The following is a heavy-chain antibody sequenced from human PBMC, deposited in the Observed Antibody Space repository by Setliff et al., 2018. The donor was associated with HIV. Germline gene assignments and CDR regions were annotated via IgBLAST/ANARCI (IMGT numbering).Heavy chain of an antibody. V-gene: IGHV4-34*01. Sequence: SETLSLTCAVYGGSFSGYYWSWIRQPPGKGLEWIGENNHDRTTNYNPSLTSRVTISVDTSKNQYSLTLNSVTAADTAAYYCARGSRQLTIFGVVFKTNYYFMDVWGKGTAVTVSS. CDR3: ARGSRQLTIFGVVFKTNYYFMDV. CDR1: GGSFSGYY. J-gene: IGHJ6*03. CDR2: NNHDRTT. D-gene: IGHD3-3*01.